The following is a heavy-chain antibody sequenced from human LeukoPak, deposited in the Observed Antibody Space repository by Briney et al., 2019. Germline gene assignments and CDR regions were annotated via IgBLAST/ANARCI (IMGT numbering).Heavy chain of an antibody. CDR3: ARGSTVDTVATPLKY. V-gene: IGHV1-8*01. J-gene: IGHJ4*02. CDR1: GYTFTSYD. Sequence: ASVKVSCTASGYTFTSYDINWVRQATGQGLEWMGWMNPKSGNIGYAQKFQGRVTMTRSTSVSTAYMELSSLRSEDTAVYYCARGSTVDTVATPLKYWGQGTLVTVSS. D-gene: IGHD5-12*01. CDR2: MNPKSGNI.